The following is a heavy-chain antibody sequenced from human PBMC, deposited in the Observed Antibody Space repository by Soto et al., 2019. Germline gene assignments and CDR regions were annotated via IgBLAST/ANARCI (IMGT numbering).Heavy chain of an antibody. V-gene: IGHV3-30*18. D-gene: IGHD3-22*01. CDR1: GFTFHNNG. CDR2: IAFDGTNE. J-gene: IGHJ4*02. CDR3: VKDRDRTWSFDY. Sequence: PGGSLRLSCGASGFTFHNNGMHWVRQAPGKGLEWVAVIAFDGTNEYYVESVKGRFTISRDNSKNTLYLQMNSLRAEDTAVYYCVKDRDRTWSFDYWGQGTLVTVSS.